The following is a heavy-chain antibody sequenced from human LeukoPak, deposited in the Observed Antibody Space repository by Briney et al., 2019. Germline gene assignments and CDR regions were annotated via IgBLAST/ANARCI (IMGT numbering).Heavy chain of an antibody. V-gene: IGHV4-38-2*01. Sequence: SETLSLTCAVSGHSISSGYYWGWIRQPPGKGLEWIGSIYHSGSTYYNPSLKSRVTISVDTSKNQFSLKLSSVTAADTAVYYCASPKYCSSTSCYIRDARYFQHWGQGTLVTVSS. CDR1: GHSISSGYY. CDR3: ASPKYCSSTSCYIRDARYFQH. CDR2: IYHSGST. J-gene: IGHJ1*01. D-gene: IGHD2-2*02.